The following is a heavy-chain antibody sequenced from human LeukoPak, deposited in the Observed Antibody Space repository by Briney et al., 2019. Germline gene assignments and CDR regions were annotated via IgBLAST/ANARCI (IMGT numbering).Heavy chain of an antibody. CDR3: ARVGYYGSGSTYYFDY. J-gene: IGHJ4*02. D-gene: IGHD3-10*01. V-gene: IGHV1-3*01. CDR2: INAGNGNT. Sequence: ASVKVSCKASGYTFTSYAMHWVRQAPGQRLEWMGWINAGNGNTKYSQKFQGRVTITRDTSASTAYMELSSLRSEDTAVYYCARVGYYGSGSTYYFDYWGQGTLVTVSS. CDR1: GYTFTSYA.